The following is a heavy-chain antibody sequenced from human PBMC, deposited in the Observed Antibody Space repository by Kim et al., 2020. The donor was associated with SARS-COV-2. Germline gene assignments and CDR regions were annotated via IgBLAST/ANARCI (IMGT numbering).Heavy chain of an antibody. CDR1: GFTFSSYG. CDR2: ISYDGSNK. D-gene: IGHD6-13*01. CDR3: AKIAAAGHDAFDI. V-gene: IGHV3-30*18. Sequence: GGSLRLSCAASGFTFSSYGMHWVRQAPCKGLEWVAVISYDGSNKYYADSVKGRFTISRDNSKNTLYLQMNSLRAEDTAVYYCAKIAAAGHDAFDIWGQGTMVTVSS. J-gene: IGHJ3*02.